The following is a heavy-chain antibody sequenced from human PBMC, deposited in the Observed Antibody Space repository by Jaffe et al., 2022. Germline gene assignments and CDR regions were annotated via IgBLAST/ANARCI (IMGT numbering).Heavy chain of an antibody. V-gene: IGHV4-61*01. CDR2: IYYSGST. D-gene: IGHD4-17*01. J-gene: IGHJ3*02. CDR1: GGSVSSGSYY. CDR3: AIYTVVDAFDI. Sequence: QVQLQESGPGLVKPSETLSLTCTVSGGSVSSGSYYWSWIRQPPGKGLEWIGYIYYSGSTNYNPSLKSRVTISVDTSKNQFSLKLSSVTAADTAVYYCAIYTVVDAFDIWGQGTMVTVSS.